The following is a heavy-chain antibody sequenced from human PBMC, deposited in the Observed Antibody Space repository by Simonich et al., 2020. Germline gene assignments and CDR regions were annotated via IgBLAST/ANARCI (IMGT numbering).Heavy chain of an antibody. CDR3: ARSLGYYYYYYGMDV. D-gene: IGHD1-26*01. CDR2: IYYSGST. Sequence: QVQLQESGPGLVKPSETLSLTCTVSGGSISSYYWSWIRQPPGKGLEWIGYIYYSGSTNYNPSLKSRVTKSVDPSKNQFSLKLSSVTAADTAVYYCARSLGYYYYYYGMDVWGQGTTVTVSS. J-gene: IGHJ6*02. CDR1: GGSISSYY. V-gene: IGHV4-59*08.